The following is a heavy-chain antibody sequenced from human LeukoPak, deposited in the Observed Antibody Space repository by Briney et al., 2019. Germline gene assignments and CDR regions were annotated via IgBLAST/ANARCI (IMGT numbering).Heavy chain of an antibody. CDR2: IIPIFGTA. D-gene: IGHD5-12*01. V-gene: IGHV1-69*01. CDR3: ARGSGYDPRDY. Sequence: SVKVSCKTCGGTFRYYAIGWVRQAPGQGLEWMGGIIPIFGTANYAQKFQGRVTITADESTSTAYMELSSLRSEDTAVYYCARGSGYDPRDYWGQGTLVTVSS. CDR1: GGTFRYYA. J-gene: IGHJ4*02.